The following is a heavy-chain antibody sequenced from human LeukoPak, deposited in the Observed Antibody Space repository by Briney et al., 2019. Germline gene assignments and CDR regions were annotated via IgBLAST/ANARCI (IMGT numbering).Heavy chain of an antibody. CDR1: GGSFSGYY. D-gene: IGHD3-22*01. CDR2: INHSGST. V-gene: IGHV4-34*01. CDR3: AREAYYDTSYFGP. Sequence: PSETLSLTCAVYGGSFSGYYWSWIRQPPGKGLEWIGEINHSGSTNYNPSLKSRVTISVDTSKNQFSLKLSSVTAADTAVYYCAREAYYDTSYFGPWGQGTLVTVSS. J-gene: IGHJ4*02.